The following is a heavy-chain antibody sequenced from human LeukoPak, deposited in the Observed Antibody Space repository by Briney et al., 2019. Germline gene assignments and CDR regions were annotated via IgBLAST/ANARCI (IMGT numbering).Heavy chain of an antibody. CDR2: IIPIFGTA. CDR3: ASGGQIAAAGDS. CDR1: GGTFSSYT. V-gene: IGHV1-69*13. D-gene: IGHD6-13*01. J-gene: IGHJ5*02. Sequence: GASVKVSCKASGGTFSSYTISWVRQAPGQGLEWMGGIIPIFGTANYAQKFQGRVTITADESTSTAYMELSSLRSEDTAVYYCASGGQIAAAGDSWGQGTLVTVSS.